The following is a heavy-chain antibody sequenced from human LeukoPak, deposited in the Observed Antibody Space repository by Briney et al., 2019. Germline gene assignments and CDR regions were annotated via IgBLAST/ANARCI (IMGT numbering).Heavy chain of an antibody. V-gene: IGHV1-2*02. Sequence: ASVKVSCKASGYTFTGYYVHWVRQAPGQGLEWMGWINPNSGGTNYAQKFQGRVTMTRDTSISTAYMELNRLRSDDTAVYYCARRRSSGDAFDIWGQGTMVTVSS. CDR1: GYTFTGYY. J-gene: IGHJ3*02. CDR2: INPNSGGT. D-gene: IGHD3-22*01. CDR3: ARRRSSGDAFDI.